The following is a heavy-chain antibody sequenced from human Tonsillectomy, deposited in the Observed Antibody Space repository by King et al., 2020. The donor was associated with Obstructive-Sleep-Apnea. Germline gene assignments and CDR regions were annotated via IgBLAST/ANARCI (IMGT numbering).Heavy chain of an antibody. CDR2: IFSSSSTL. Sequence: QLVQSGGGLVQPGGSLRLSCAASGFTFSSYSMNWVRQAPGKGLEWVSYIFSSSSTLYCADSVKGRFTISRDNAKNSLYLQMNSLRAEDTAVYYCARTRAVTAFDAFDIWGQGTMVTVSS. V-gene: IGHV3-48*01. CDR3: ARTRAVTAFDAFDI. CDR1: GFTFSSYS. D-gene: IGHD2-21*02. J-gene: IGHJ3*02.